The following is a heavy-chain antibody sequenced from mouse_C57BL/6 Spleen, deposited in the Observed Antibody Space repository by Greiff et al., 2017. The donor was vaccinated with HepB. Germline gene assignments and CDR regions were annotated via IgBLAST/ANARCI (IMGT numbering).Heavy chain of an antibody. CDR1: GFTFSSYA. CDR2: ISDGGSYT. CDR3: ARGAGKAWYFDV. V-gene: IGHV5-4*01. D-gene: IGHD4-1*01. Sequence: DVHLVESGGGLVKPGGSLKLSCAASGFTFSSYAMSWVRQTPEKRLEWVATISDGGSYTYYPDNVKGRFTISRDNAKNNLYLQMSHLKSEDTAMYYCARGAGKAWYFDVWGTGTTVTVSS. J-gene: IGHJ1*03.